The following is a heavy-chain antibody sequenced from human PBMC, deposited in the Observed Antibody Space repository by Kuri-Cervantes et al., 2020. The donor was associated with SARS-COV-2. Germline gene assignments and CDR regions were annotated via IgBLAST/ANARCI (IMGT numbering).Heavy chain of an antibody. Sequence: SVKVSCKASGGTFSSYAMNWVRQAPGQGLEWMGGIIPIFGTANYAQKFQGRVTITADESTSTAYMELSSLRSEDTAVYYCALLAYCGGDCYGTDFDFWGQGTLVTVSS. CDR2: IIPIFGTA. CDR1: GGTFSSYA. V-gene: IGHV1-69*13. CDR3: ALLAYCGGDCYGTDFDF. J-gene: IGHJ4*02. D-gene: IGHD2-21*01.